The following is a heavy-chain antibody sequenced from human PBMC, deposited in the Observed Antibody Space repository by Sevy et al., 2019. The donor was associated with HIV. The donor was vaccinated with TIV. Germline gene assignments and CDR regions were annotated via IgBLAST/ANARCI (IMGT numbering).Heavy chain of an antibody. CDR1: GFTFSDYY. D-gene: IGHD1-1*01. Sequence: GGSLRLSCTASGFTFSDYYMSWIRQAPGKGLECVSFISSTTGYTNYADSVKGRFTISGDNAKNSLYLQMNNLRAEDTAVYYCARSLKDWTPSAGHWGQGTLVTVSS. V-gene: IGHV3-11*06. CDR2: ISSTTGYT. J-gene: IGHJ4*02. CDR3: ARSLKDWTPSAGH.